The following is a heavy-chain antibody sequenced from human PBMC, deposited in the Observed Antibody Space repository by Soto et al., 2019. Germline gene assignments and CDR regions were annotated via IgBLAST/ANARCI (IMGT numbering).Heavy chain of an antibody. CDR2: ISGSVGST. Sequence: PGGSLRLSCAASGFMSSSYAMSWVRQAPGKGLEWVSGISGSVGSTSYADAVKGRFTISRDNSKNTLYLQMNSLRADDTAVYYCAKGSATQSSYFASWGQGTLVTVSS. CDR1: GFMSSSYA. CDR3: AKGSATQSSYFAS. J-gene: IGHJ4*02. D-gene: IGHD1-26*01. V-gene: IGHV3-23*01.